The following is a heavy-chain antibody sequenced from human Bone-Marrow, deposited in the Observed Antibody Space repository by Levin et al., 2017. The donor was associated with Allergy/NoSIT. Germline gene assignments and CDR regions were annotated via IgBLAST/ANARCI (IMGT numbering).Heavy chain of an antibody. J-gene: IGHJ4*02. D-gene: IGHD3-3*01. CDR2: ITYDGSNM. CDR3: AKDFKCYGFWTGYYTEYY. CDR1: GFTISNYG. V-gene: IGHV3-30*18. Sequence: PGESLKISCAASGFTISNYGMHWVRQTPGKGLEWVALITYDGSNMYYVDSVRGRFFISRDNSKNTVYLQMNSLRAEDTALYYCAKDFKCYGFWTGYYTEYYWGQETL.